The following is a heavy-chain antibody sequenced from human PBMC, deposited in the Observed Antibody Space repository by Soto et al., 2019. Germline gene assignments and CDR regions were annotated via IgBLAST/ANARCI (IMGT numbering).Heavy chain of an antibody. CDR2: IYYSGST. D-gene: IGHD6-19*01. J-gene: IGHJ4*02. CDR1: GGSISSGDYY. V-gene: IGHV4-30-4*01. Sequence: SETLSLTCTVSGGSISSGDYYWSWIRQPPGKGLEWIGYIYYSGSTYYNPSLKSRVTISVDTSKNQFSLKLSSVTAADTAVYYCARVEVSGAVAGTYYFDYWGQGTPVTVSS. CDR3: ARVEVSGAVAGTYYFDY.